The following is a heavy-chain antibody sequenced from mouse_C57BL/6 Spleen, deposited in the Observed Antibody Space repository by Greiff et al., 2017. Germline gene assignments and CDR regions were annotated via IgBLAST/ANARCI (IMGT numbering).Heavy chain of an antibody. Sequence: QVQLQQPGPELVMPGASVKLSCKASGYTFTSYWMHWVKQRPGQGLEWIGEIDPADSYTNYNQKFKGKSTLTVDKSSSTAYMQLSSLTSEDSAVYYCARQDDGYPLAYWGQGTLVTVSA. J-gene: IGHJ3*01. D-gene: IGHD2-3*01. CDR2: IDPADSYT. CDR3: ARQDDGYPLAY. V-gene: IGHV1-69*01. CDR1: GYTFTSYW.